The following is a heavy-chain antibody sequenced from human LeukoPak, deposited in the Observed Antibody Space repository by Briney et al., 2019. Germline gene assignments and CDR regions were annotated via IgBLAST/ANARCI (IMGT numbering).Heavy chain of an antibody. CDR1: GGSISSGDYY. D-gene: IGHD3-22*01. CDR3: ARVVVMRGRWLDY. Sequence: SSQTLSLTCTVSGGSISSGDYYWSWIRQPPGKGLEWIGYIYYSGSTYYNPSLKSRVTISVDTSKNQFSLKLSSVTAADTAVYYCARVVVMRGRWLDYWGQGTLVTASS. J-gene: IGHJ4*02. CDR2: IYYSGST. V-gene: IGHV4-30-4*01.